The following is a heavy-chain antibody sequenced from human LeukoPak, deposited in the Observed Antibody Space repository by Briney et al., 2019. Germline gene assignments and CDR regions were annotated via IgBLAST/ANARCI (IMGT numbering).Heavy chain of an antibody. D-gene: IGHD3-10*01. Sequence: PSETLSLTCTVSGGSISSYYWSWIRQPPGKGLEWIGEINHSGSTNYNPSLKSRVTISVDTSKNQFSLKLSSVTAADTAVYYCARRWVRGVYDYWGQGTLVTVSS. CDR1: GGSISSYY. V-gene: IGHV4-34*01. CDR3: ARRWVRGVYDY. J-gene: IGHJ4*02. CDR2: INHSGST.